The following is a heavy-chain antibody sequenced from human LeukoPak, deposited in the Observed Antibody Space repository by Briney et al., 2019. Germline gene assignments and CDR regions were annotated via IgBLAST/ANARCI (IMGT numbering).Heavy chain of an antibody. CDR1: GFTFSTYW. J-gene: IGHJ5*02. CDR3: AKDTRKYCTNGVCSPNWFDP. CDR2: ISYDGSNK. D-gene: IGHD2-8*01. Sequence: GGSLRLSCAASGFTFSTYWMSWVRQPPGKGLEWVAVISYDGSNKYYADSVKGRFTISRDNSKNTLYLQMNSLRAEDTAVYYCAKDTRKYCTNGVCSPNWFDPWGQGTLVTVSS. V-gene: IGHV3-30*18.